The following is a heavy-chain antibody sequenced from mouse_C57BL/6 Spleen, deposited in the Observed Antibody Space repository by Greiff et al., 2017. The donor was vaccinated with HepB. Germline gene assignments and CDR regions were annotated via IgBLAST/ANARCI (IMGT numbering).Heavy chain of an antibody. CDR1: GYTFTDYN. V-gene: IGHV1-22*01. CDR2: INPNNGGT. J-gene: IGHJ4*01. D-gene: IGHD1-1*01. Sequence: EVQLQQSGPELVKPGASVSMSCKASGYTFTDYNMHWVKQSHGKSLEWIGYINPNNGGTSYNQKFKGKATLTVNKSSSTAYMELRSLTSEDSAVYYYARAITTEGAGDAMDYWGQGTSVTVSS. CDR3: ARAITTEGAGDAMDY.